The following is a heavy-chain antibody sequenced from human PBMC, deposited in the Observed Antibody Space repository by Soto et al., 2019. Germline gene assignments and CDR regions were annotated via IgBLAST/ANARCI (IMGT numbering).Heavy chain of an antibody. CDR3: ARCVSSLCSQV. V-gene: IGHV3-33*01. Sequence: GLTLSTYNMNWVRQAPGKGLEWVAVIWYDGSNKYYADSVKGRFTISRDNSKNTLYLQMNSLRAEDTAVYYCARCVSSLCSQVWGQGTMVTVSS. CDR2: IWYDGSNK. J-gene: IGHJ3*01. CDR1: GLTLSTYN. D-gene: IGHD6-13*01.